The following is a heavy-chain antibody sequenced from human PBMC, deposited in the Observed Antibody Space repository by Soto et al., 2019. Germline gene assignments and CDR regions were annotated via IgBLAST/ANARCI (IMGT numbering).Heavy chain of an antibody. CDR3: AHAYGGRSLY. CDR1: GFSLTTDRVG. CDR2: IYWDDSK. D-gene: IGHD1-26*01. Sequence: QITLKESGPTLVKPTQTLTLTCTFSGFSLTTDRVGVGWIRQPPGEALEWLAVIYWDDSKTYRPSLESRLTITKDTSKNPLALTMTTMDSLDTATYYCAHAYGGRSLYWGQGTLVTVSS. J-gene: IGHJ4*02. V-gene: IGHV2-5*02.